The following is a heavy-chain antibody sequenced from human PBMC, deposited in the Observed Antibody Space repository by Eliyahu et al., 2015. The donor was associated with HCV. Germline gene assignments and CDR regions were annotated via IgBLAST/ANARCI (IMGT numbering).Heavy chain of an antibody. V-gene: IGHV3-15*01. Sequence: EVQLVESGGGLVKPGGSLRLSXAASGFTFSNAWMGWVRQAPGKGLEWVGRIKSKTDGGTTDYAAPVKGRFTISRDDSKNTLYLQMNSLKTEDTAVYYCTTDFIVADAFDIWGQGTMVTVSS. CDR1: GFTFSNAW. CDR3: TTDFIVADAFDI. D-gene: IGHD6-25*01. J-gene: IGHJ3*02. CDR2: IKSKTDGGTT.